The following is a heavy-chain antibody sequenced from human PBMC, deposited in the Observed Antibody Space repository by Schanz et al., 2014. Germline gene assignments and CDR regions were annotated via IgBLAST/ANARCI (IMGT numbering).Heavy chain of an antibody. CDR3: ARDRGSAVGYQYYGMDV. Sequence: EVQLVESGGGLVQPGGSLRLSCAASGFTFSGYWMSWVRQAPGEGLVWVANIKLDGSEKYYVDSVKGRFTISRDNAKNSLYLQMNSLTAEDTALYYCARDRGSAVGYQYYGMDVWGQGTTVTVSS. CDR1: GFTFSGYW. V-gene: IGHV3-7*01. CDR2: IKLDGSEK. J-gene: IGHJ6*02. D-gene: IGHD3-22*01.